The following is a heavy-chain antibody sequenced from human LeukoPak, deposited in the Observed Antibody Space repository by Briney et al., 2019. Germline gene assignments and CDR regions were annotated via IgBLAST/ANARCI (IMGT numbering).Heavy chain of an antibody. CDR3: ATWGSSLALYWFDP. D-gene: IGHD6-6*01. CDR1: GYTLTELS. Sequence: ASVKVSCKLSGYTLTELSMHWVRQAPGNGLEGTGGFDPEDGETIYAQKFQGRVTMTEDTSTDTAYMELSSLRSEDTAVYYCATWGSSLALYWFDPWGQGTLVTVSS. V-gene: IGHV1-24*01. CDR2: FDPEDGET. J-gene: IGHJ5*02.